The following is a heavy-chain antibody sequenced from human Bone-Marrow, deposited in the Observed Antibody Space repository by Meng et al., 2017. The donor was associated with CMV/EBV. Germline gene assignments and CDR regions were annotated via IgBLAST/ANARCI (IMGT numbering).Heavy chain of an antibody. CDR2: IRYDGSNK. J-gene: IGHJ6*02. CDR1: GFTFSSYA. V-gene: IGHV3-30*02. Sequence: GGSLRLSCAASGFTFSSYAMHWVRQAPGKGLEWVAFIRYDGSNKYYADSVKGRFTISRDNSKNTLYLQMNSLRAEDTAVYYCAKAPPLVWYGMDVWGQGTTVTGSS. CDR3: AKAPPLVWYGMDV. D-gene: IGHD3-10*01.